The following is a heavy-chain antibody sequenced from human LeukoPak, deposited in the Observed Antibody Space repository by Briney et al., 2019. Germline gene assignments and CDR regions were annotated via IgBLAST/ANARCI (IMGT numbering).Heavy chain of an antibody. V-gene: IGHV4-34*01. CDR3: ARENTYYYDSSGYYN. D-gene: IGHD3-22*01. Sequence: ASETLSLTCAVYGGSFSGYYWSWIRQPPGKGLEWIGEINHSGSTNYNPSLKSRVTISVDTSKNQFSLKLSSVAAADTAVYYCARENTYYYDSSGYYNWGQGTMVTVSS. CDR2: INHSGST. J-gene: IGHJ3*02. CDR1: GGSFSGYY.